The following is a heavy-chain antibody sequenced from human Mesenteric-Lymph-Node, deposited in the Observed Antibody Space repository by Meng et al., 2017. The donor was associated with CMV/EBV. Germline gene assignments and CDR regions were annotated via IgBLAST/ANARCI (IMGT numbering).Heavy chain of an antibody. V-gene: IGHV1-2*02. J-gene: IGHJ4*02. Sequence: ASVKVSCKASGYTFTSYGISWVRQAPGQGLEWMGWISPNDGGTNYAQKFQGRVTMTRDTSMSTAYMELSRLRSDDTAVYYCARNVGYCTSISCYKFGSWGQGTLVTVSS. D-gene: IGHD2-2*02. CDR1: GYTFTSYG. CDR3: ARNVGYCTSISCYKFGS. CDR2: ISPNDGGT.